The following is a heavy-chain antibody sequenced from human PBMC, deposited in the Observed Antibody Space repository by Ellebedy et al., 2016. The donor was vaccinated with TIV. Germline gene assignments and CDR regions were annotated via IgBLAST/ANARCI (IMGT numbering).Heavy chain of an antibody. Sequence: MPSETLSLTCAVYGGSFSGYYWSWIRQPPGKGLEWIGEINHSGSTNYNPSLKSRVTISVDTSKNQFSLKLSSVTAADTAVYYCARQYPQFSYGMGGFDYWGQGTLVTVSS. CDR3: ARQYPQFSYGMGGFDY. V-gene: IGHV4-34*01. D-gene: IGHD5-18*01. CDR2: INHSGST. J-gene: IGHJ4*02. CDR1: GGSFSGYY.